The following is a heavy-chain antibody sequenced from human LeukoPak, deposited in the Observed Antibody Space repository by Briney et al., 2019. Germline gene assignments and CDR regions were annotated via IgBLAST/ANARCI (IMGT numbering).Heavy chain of an antibody. CDR1: GFTFSKSW. J-gene: IGHJ6*02. V-gene: IGHV3-15*05. CDR2: IYRNADGGTT. Sequence: GGSLRLSCVVSGFTFSKSWMTWVRQAPGKGLEWVGRIYRNADGGTTDYAAPVKGRFTISRDDSKNTLYLQMNSLKTEDTAVYYCTTDSYCSTITCYASSNYYYGLDAWGQGTSVTVSS. D-gene: IGHD2-2*01. CDR3: TTDSYCSTITCYASSNYYYGLDA.